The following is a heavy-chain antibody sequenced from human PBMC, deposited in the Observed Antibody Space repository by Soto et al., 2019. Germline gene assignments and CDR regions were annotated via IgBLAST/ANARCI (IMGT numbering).Heavy chain of an antibody. V-gene: IGHV4-39*01. J-gene: IGHJ6*02. CDR2: NYCSAST. Sequence: SETLSLTCTVSGGSISSNCYYWVRLRPPPGLGLEWIVCNYCSASTYPTPYRKGRVTISTATYKNPFTLKLSTVTAADTAEYYCGGITFYYGSGHYYYYSGMDVGGQGTRVTVSS. CDR1: GGSISSNCYY. D-gene: IGHD3-10*01. CDR3: GGITFYYGSGHYYYYSGMDV.